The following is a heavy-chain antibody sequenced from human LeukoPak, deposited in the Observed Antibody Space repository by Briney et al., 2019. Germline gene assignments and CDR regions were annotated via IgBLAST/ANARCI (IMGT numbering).Heavy chain of an antibody. D-gene: IGHD2-2*02. Sequence: SETLSLTCTVSGGSISSSSYYWGWIRQPPGKGLEWTGSIYYSGSTYYNPSLKSRVTISVDTSKNQFSLKLSSVTAADTAVYYCARIPSGYCSSTSCYTFTGFTDLYYFDYWGQGTLVTVSS. V-gene: IGHV4-39*01. CDR2: IYYSGST. CDR3: ARIPSGYCSSTSCYTFTGFTDLYYFDY. J-gene: IGHJ4*02. CDR1: GGSISSSSYY.